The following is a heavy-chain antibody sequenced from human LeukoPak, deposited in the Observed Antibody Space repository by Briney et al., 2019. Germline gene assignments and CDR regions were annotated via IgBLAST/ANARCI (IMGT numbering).Heavy chain of an antibody. CDR2: ISYDGSNK. D-gene: IGHD3-16*01. Sequence: GGSLRLSCAASGFTFSSYAMHWVRQAPGKGLEWVAGISYDGSNKYYADSVKGRFTISRDNSKNTLYLQMNSLRAEDTAVYYCARAGGSDAFDIWGQGTMVTVSS. J-gene: IGHJ3*02. CDR1: GFTFSSYA. V-gene: IGHV3-30*04. CDR3: ARAGGSDAFDI.